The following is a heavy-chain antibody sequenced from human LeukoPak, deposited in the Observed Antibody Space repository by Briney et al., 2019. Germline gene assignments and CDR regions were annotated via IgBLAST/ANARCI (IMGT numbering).Heavy chain of an antibody. D-gene: IGHD3-10*01. V-gene: IGHV3-23*01. Sequence: GGSLRLSCAASGFPFSSYWMHWVRQVPGKGLEWVSGISGNGDTTYYADSVKGRFTISRDNSKNTLYLQMNSLRAEDTAVYYCAKRSRRLTIVRGVPREDVWGQGTTVTVSS. J-gene: IGHJ6*02. CDR1: GFPFSSYW. CDR2: ISGNGDTT. CDR3: AKRSRRLTIVRGVPREDV.